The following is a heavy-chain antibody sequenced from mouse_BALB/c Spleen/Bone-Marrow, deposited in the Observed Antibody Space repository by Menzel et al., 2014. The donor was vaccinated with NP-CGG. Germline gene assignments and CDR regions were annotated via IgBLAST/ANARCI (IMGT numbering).Heavy chain of an antibody. CDR1: GFAFSSYE. V-gene: IGHV5-9*02. J-gene: IGHJ4*01. CDR2: ISSGGSYT. CDR3: ARQLLYAMDY. Sequence: EVMLVESGGGLVKPGGSLKLSCAASGFAFSSYEMSWVCQTPEKRLEWVATISSGGSYTYYPDSVKGRFTISRDNARNTLYLQMSSLRSEDTALYYCARQLLYAMDYWGQGTSVTVSS. D-gene: IGHD2-12*01.